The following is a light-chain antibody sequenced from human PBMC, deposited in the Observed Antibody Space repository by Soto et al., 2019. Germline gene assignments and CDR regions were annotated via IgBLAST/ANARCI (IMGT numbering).Light chain of an antibody. J-gene: IGLJ3*02. CDR2: EVS. CDR3: SSYTTSTTLVV. Sequence: QSALTQPASMSGSPGQSITISCTGTSSDVGGYNYVSWYQQHPGKAPKLMIYEVSHRPSGVSDRFSGSKSGNTASLTISGLRAEDEADYYCSSYTTSTTLVVFGGGTKLTVL. CDR1: SSDVGGYNY. V-gene: IGLV2-14*01.